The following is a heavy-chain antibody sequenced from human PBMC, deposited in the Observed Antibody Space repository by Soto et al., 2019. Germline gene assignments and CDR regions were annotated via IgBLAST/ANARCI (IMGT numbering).Heavy chain of an antibody. J-gene: IGHJ6*01. D-gene: IGHD5-12*01. V-gene: IGHV1-69*13. CDR2: FTPIFGSA. CDR3: ALREGTGYRSSYYYGMDV. CDR1: GGTISRYA. Sequence: ASEEVSCVASGGTISRYAISGVRQTPGQGLEWMGRFTPIFGSANEEQKFHGRGTITAEEATCTAYMKLSSLRSENTAAYSCALREGTGYRSSYYYGMDVWGQGTTVTVSS.